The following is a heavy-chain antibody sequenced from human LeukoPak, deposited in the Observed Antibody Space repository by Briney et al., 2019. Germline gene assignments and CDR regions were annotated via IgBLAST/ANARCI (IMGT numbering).Heavy chain of an antibody. CDR2: IQQDGSEK. CDR1: RFTFSSYW. CDR3: AREARVVLDY. D-gene: IGHD2-2*01. V-gene: IGHV3-7*01. J-gene: IGHJ4*02. Sequence: QPGGSLRLSCAASRFTFSSYWMSWVRQAPGRGLEWVANIQQDGSEKYYVNSVKGRFTLSRDNAKNSLYLQMNSLRAEDTAVYYCAREARVVLDYWGQGTLVTVSS.